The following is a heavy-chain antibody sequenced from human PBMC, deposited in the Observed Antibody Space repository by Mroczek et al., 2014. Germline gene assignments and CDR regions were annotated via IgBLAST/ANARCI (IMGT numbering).Heavy chain of an antibody. CDR1: GGSISSYY. CDR2: IYYSGST. CDR3: ARDGWWXLHPSSAFDI. V-gene: IGHV4-59*01. J-gene: IGHJ3*02. D-gene: IGHD1-26*01. Sequence: QVQLQESGPGLVKPSETLSLTCTVSGGSISSYYWSWIRQPPGKGLEWIGYIYYSGSTNYNPSLKSRVTISVDTSKNQFSLKLSSVTAADTAVYYCARDGWWXLHPSSAFDIWGQGTMVTVSS.